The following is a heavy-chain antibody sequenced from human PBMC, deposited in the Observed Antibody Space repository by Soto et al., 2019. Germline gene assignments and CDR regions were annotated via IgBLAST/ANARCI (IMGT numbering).Heavy chain of an antibody. CDR2: VAHDGRNT. CDR1: GFTFSDYA. CDR3: ATGGRQWLVTSDFNY. Sequence: VQLVESGGGGVQPGRSLRLSCAASGFTFSDYAMHWVRQAPGKGLEWVAVVAHDGRNTHYADSVKGRFTISRDSSKNTVSLEMTSLRAEDTAVYYCATGGRQWLVTSDFNYWGQGALVTVSS. V-gene: IGHV3-30*03. D-gene: IGHD6-19*01. J-gene: IGHJ4*02.